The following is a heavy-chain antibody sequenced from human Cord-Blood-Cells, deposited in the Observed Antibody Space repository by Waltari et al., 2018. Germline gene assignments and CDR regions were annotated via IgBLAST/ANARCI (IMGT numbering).Heavy chain of an antibody. CDR3: ARDLRRGFDY. Sequence: QVQLVESGGGVVQPGRSLRLSCAASGFTFSSYAMHWVRQASGKGLEWVAVISYDGSNKYYADSVKGRFTISRDKSKNTLYLQMNSLRAEDTAVYYCARDLRRGFDYWGQGTLVTVSS. J-gene: IGHJ4*02. CDR2: ISYDGSNK. CDR1: GFTFSSYA. V-gene: IGHV3-30-3*01. D-gene: IGHD3-16*01.